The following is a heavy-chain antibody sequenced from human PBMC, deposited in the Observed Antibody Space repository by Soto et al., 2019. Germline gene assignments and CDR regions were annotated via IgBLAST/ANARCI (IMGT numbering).Heavy chain of an antibody. J-gene: IGHJ6*02. V-gene: IGHV5-51*01. D-gene: IGHD1-1*01. Sequence: LGESLKISCKGSGYNFTNYWVAWVRQMPGKGLEWMGNTYPSDSDTRYSPSFQGQVSISVDKSTTTAFLQWSRLKASDTAMYYCARHQKRADQSGGTTYYYFYRMDVWGQGTTVTVSS. CDR3: ARHQKRADQSGGTTYYYFYRMDV. CDR2: TYPSDSDT. CDR1: GYNFTNYW.